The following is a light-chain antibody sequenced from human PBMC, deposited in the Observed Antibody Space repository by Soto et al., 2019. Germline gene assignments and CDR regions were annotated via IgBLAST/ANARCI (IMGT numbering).Light chain of an antibody. CDR3: CSYAGSYTFQV. V-gene: IGLV2-11*01. Sequence: QSALTQPRSVSGSPGQSVTISCTGTSSDVGGYNYVSWYQQHPGKAPKLMIYDVSKRPSGVPDRFSGSKSGNTPSLTISGLQAEDEADYYRCSYAGSYTFQVFGTGTKVTVL. CDR2: DVS. CDR1: SSDVGGYNY. J-gene: IGLJ1*01.